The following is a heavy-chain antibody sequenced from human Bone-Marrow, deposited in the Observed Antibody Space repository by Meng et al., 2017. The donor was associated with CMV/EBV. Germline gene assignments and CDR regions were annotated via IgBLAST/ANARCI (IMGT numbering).Heavy chain of an antibody. V-gene: IGHV4-34*01. D-gene: IGHD2-2*01. Sequence: SETLSLTCAVYGGSFSGYYWSWIRQPPGKGLEWIGEINHSGSTNYNPSLKSRVTISVDTSKNQFSLKLSSVTAADTAVYYCARCCSSTSCYRYYYYYGMDVWGQGTMVTVSS. J-gene: IGHJ6*02. CDR3: ARCCSSTSCYRYYYYYGMDV. CDR2: INHSGST. CDR1: GGSFSGYY.